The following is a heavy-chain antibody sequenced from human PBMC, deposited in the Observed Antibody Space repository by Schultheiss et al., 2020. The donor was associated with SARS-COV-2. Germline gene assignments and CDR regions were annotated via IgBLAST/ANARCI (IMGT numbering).Heavy chain of an antibody. CDR2: INHSGST. D-gene: IGHD1-26*01. V-gene: IGHV4-34*01. J-gene: IGHJ4*02. CDR3: ARGRRGNGSFN. CDR1: GGSFSGYY. Sequence: SETLSLTCAVYGGSFSGYYWSWIRQPPGKGLEWIGEINHSGSTNYNPSLKSRVTISVDMSKNQFSLKLSSVTAADTAVYYCARGRRGNGSFNWGQGTLVTVSS.